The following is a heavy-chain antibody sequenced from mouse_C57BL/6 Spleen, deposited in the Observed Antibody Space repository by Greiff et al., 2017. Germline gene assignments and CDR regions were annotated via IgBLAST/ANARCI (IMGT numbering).Heavy chain of an antibody. CDR3: ARSDNYYGSSWYFDV. J-gene: IGHJ1*03. V-gene: IGHV1-78*01. Sequence: VQLQQSDAELVKPGASVKISCKVSGYTFTAHTIHWMKQRPEQGLEWIGYIYPRDGSTKYNGKFKGKATLTADKSSSTAYMQLNSLTSEDSAVYFCARSDNYYGSSWYFDVWGTGTTVTVSS. CDR1: GYTFTAHT. CDR2: IYPRDGST. D-gene: IGHD1-1*01.